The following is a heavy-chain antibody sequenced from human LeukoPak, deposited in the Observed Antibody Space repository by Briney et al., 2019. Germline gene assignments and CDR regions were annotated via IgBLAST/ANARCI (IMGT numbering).Heavy chain of an antibody. D-gene: IGHD6-19*01. J-gene: IGHJ3*02. CDR1: GFTFSSYW. Sequence: PGGSLRLSCAASGFTFSSYWMSWVRQAPGKGLEWVANIKQVGSEKYYVDSVKGRFTISRDNAKNSLYLQMNSLRAEDTAVYYCARDQSFSSGWSNSDSYAFDIWGQGTMVTVSS. CDR2: IKQVGSEK. CDR3: ARDQSFSSGWSNSDSYAFDI. V-gene: IGHV3-7*01.